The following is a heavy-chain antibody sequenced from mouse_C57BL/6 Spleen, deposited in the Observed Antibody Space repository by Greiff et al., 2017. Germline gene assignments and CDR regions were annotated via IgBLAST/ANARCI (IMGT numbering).Heavy chain of an antibody. CDR3: ASGGFPMDY. V-gene: IGHV1-82*01. CDR1: GYAFSSSW. CDR2: IYPGDGDT. Sequence: VQLQQSGPELVKPGASVKISCKASGYAFSSSWMNWVEQRPGKGLEWIGRIYPGDGDTNYNGKFKGKATLTADKSSSTAYMQLSSLTSEDSAVYFCASGGFPMDYWGQGTSVTVSS. J-gene: IGHJ4*01.